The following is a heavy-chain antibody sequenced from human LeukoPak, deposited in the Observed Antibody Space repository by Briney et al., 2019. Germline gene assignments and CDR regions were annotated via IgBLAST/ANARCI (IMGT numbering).Heavy chain of an antibody. CDR1: GGSISSYY. CDR3: ARLLWPSTSWYPNWFAP. V-gene: IGHV4-4*09. D-gene: IGHD6-13*01. CDR2: IYTSGST. Sequence: SETLSLTCTVSGGSISSYYWSWIRQPPGKGLEWIGYIYTSGSTNYNPSLKSRVTISVDTSKNQFSLKLSSVTAADTAVYYCARLLWPSTSWYPNWFAPWAREPWSPSPQ. J-gene: IGHJ5*02.